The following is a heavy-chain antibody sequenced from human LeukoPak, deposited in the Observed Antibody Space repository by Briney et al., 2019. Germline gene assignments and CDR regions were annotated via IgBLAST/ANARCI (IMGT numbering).Heavy chain of an antibody. J-gene: IGHJ4*02. D-gene: IGHD3-22*01. CDR2: ISAY. CDR1: GYTFTSYG. Sequence: GASVKVSCKDSGYTFTSYGISWVRQAPGQGLEWMGWISAYAQKFQGRVTMTTDTSTSTAYMELRSLRSDDTAVYYCARRFNYYDSSGYYEGFYFDYWGQGTLVTVSS. V-gene: IGHV1-18*01. CDR3: ARRFNYYDSSGYYEGFYFDY.